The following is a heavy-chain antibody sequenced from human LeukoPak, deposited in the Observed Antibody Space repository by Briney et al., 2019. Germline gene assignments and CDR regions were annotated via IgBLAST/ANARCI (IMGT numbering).Heavy chain of an antibody. CDR1: GGSISSGGYY. Sequence: PSETLSLTCTVSGGSISSGGYYWSWIRQHPGKGLEWIGYICYSGSTYYNPSLKSRVTISVDTSKNQFSLKLSSVTAADTAVYYCARGYCSSTSCYARSYYYYYGMDVWGKGTTVTVSS. CDR2: ICYSGST. V-gene: IGHV4-31*03. D-gene: IGHD2-2*01. J-gene: IGHJ6*04. CDR3: ARGYCSSTSCYARSYYYYYGMDV.